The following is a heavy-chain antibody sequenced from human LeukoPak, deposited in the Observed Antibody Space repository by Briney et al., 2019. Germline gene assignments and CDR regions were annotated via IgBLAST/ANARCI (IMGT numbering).Heavy chain of an antibody. CDR1: GFTFDDYA. CDR3: AKLFGVGAPEQFDY. CDR2: ISGDGGST. V-gene: IGHV3-43*02. Sequence: GGSLRLSCAASGFTFDDYAMHWVRQAPGKGLEWVSLISGDGGSTYYAASVRGRFTISRENSKNSLYMQMNSLRTEDTALYYCAKLFGVGAPEQFDYWGQGTLVTVSS. D-gene: IGHD1-26*01. J-gene: IGHJ4*02.